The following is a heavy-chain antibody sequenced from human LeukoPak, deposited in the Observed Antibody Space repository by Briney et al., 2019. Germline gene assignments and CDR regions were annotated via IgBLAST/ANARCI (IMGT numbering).Heavy chain of an antibody. V-gene: IGHV3-7*05. J-gene: IGHJ6*02. CDR3: VMDMDV. Sequence: GGSLRLSCAAAGFIFSSYWMNWVRQAPGKGLEWVANIKEDGSAKYYVDSVKGRFTISRDNAKNSLYLQMNSLRAEDTAVYYCVMDMDVWGQGTTVTVSS. CDR2: IKEDGSAK. CDR1: GFIFSSYW.